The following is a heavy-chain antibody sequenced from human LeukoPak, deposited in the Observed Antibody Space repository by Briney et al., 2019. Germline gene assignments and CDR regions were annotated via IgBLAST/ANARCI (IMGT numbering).Heavy chain of an antibody. CDR3: ARSEYGSGSRKGRTFDY. CDR1: GYTFTRDY. D-gene: IGHD3-10*01. V-gene: IGHV1-46*01. J-gene: IGHJ4*02. Sequence: ASVTVSCKASGYTFTRDYMHWVRQAPGQGLEWMGIINPSGGSTCYAQKFQGRVTMTRGTSTSTVYMELSSLRSEDTAVYYCARSEYGSGSRKGRTFDYWGQGTLVTVSS. CDR2: INPSGGST.